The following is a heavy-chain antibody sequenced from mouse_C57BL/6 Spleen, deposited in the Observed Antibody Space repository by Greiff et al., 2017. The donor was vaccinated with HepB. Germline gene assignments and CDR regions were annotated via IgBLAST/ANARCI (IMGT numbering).Heavy chain of an antibody. Sequence: VQLQQPGAELVKPGASVKLSCKASGYTFTSYWMQWVKQRPGQGLEWIGEIDPSDSYTNYNQKFKGKATLTVDTSSSTAYMQLSSLTSEDSAVYYCARKGYDYDGTAGYWGQGTSVTVSS. D-gene: IGHD2-4*01. CDR3: ARKGYDYDGTAGY. V-gene: IGHV1-50*01. CDR1: GYTFTSYW. J-gene: IGHJ4*01. CDR2: IDPSDSYT.